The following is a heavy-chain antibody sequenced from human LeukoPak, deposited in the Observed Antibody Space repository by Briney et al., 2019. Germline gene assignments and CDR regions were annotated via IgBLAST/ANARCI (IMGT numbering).Heavy chain of an antibody. CDR1: GGSFSGYY. V-gene: IGHV4-34*01. J-gene: IGHJ4*02. Sequence: SETLSLTCAVYGGSFSGYYWSWIRQPPGKGLEWIGEINHSGSTNYNPSIKSRVTISVDTSKNQFSLKLSSVTAADTAVYYCARGQYYDFWSGYSPEFDYWGQGTLVTVSS. CDR2: INHSGST. D-gene: IGHD3-3*01. CDR3: ARGQYYDFWSGYSPEFDY.